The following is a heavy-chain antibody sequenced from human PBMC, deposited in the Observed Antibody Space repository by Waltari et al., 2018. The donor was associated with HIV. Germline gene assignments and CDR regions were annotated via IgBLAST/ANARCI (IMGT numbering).Heavy chain of an antibody. J-gene: IGHJ4*02. CDR3: GRGTQAAWELVGH. V-gene: IGHV4-34*01. Sequence: QVQIQQWGARLLKPSETLSLTCGLYGGSSSPYHWTWVRQAPGRGLEWIGEVTPSGRTNYSPSLQSRLSISLDKSKNSFSLTLNSVSAADTAVYFCGRGTQAAWELVGHWGQGILITVSS. CDR1: GGSSSPYH. D-gene: IGHD3-10*01. CDR2: VTPSGRT.